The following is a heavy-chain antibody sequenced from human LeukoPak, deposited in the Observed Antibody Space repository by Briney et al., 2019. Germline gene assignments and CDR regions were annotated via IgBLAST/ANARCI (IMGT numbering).Heavy chain of an antibody. J-gene: IGHJ5*02. Sequence: GGSLRLSCAASGFTFSSYAMHWVRQAPGKGLEWVAVISYDGSDKYYADSVKGRFTISRDNSKNTLYLQMNSLRAEDTAVYYCARDYGDGAAYNWFDPWGQGTLVTVSS. CDR1: GFTFSSYA. CDR2: ISYDGSDK. D-gene: IGHD5-24*01. V-gene: IGHV3-30*01. CDR3: ARDYGDGAAYNWFDP.